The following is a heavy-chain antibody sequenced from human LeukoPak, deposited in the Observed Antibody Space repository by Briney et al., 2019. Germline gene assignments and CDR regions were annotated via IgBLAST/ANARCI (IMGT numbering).Heavy chain of an antibody. D-gene: IGHD3-10*01. CDR1: GFTFSDYY. CDR2: ISGSSGDT. CDR3: ARLVGGGSGTI. Sequence: GGSLRLSCAASGFTFSDYYMSWLRQAPGKGLEYISYISGSSGDTNYAESVKGRFTISRDNAKNSLYLQIDSLRAEDTAVYYCARLVGGGSGTIGGQGTLVTVSS. J-gene: IGHJ4*02. V-gene: IGHV3-11*06.